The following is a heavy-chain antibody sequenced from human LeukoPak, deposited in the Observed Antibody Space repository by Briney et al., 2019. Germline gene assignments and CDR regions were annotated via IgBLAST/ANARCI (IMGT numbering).Heavy chain of an antibody. V-gene: IGHV3-66*01. Sequence: GGSLRLSCAASGFTVSSNFMSWVRQAPGKGLEWVSLIYSGGSTYYADSVKGRFTISRDISKNTLFLQLSNLRAEDTAVYYCARGGVVVAAIDAFDIWGQGTLVTVSS. CDR1: GFTVSSNF. D-gene: IGHD2-15*01. CDR2: IYSGGST. J-gene: IGHJ3*02. CDR3: ARGGVVVAAIDAFDI.